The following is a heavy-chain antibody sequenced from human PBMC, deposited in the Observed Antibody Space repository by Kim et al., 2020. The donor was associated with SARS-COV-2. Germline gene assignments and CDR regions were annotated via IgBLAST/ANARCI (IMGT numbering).Heavy chain of an antibody. D-gene: IGHD3-10*01. CDR3: ARVLWFRESPLNYYYYMDV. V-gene: IGHV4-39*01. Sequence: SRVTISVDTSKNQFSLKLSSVTAADTAVYYCARVLWFRESPLNYYYYMDVWGKGTTVTVSS. J-gene: IGHJ6*03.